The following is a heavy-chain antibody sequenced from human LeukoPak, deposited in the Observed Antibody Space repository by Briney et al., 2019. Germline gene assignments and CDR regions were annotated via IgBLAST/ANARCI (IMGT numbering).Heavy chain of an antibody. CDR2: IYTTGST. CDR1: GGSITSYY. CDR3: ASIGWFGELLLDY. D-gene: IGHD3-10*01. J-gene: IGHJ4*02. Sequence: SETLSLTCTVSGGSITSYYWSWIRQPAGKGLEWIGRIYTTGSTTYNPSLKSRVTMSVDTSKNQFSLKLSSVTAADTAVYYCASIGWFGELLLDYWGQGTLVTVSS. V-gene: IGHV4-4*07.